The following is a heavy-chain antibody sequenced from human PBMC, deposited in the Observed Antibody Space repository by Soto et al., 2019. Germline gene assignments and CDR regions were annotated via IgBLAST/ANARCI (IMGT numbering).Heavy chain of an antibody. CDR1: GGSISSGDYY. V-gene: IGHV4-30-4*01. CDR3: ARGRWRYYYDSSAPPFDY. CDR2: IYYSGST. J-gene: IGHJ4*02. D-gene: IGHD3-22*01. Sequence: QVQLQESGPGLVKPSQTLSLTCTVSGGSISSGDYYWSWIRQPPGKGLEWIGYIYYSGSTYYNPSLKSRVTISVDTSKNQFSLKLSSVTAADTAVYYCARGRWRYYYDSSAPPFDYWGQGTLVTVSS.